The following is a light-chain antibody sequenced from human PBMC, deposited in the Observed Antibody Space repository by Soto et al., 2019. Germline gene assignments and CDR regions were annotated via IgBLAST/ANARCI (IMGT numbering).Light chain of an antibody. CDR1: QGIDNY. J-gene: IGKJ1*01. CDR3: QQFNTSPWT. CDR2: AAS. Sequence: DRVIITCRASQGIDNYLAWYQQRPGKVPKLLIYAASTLQSGVPSRFSGSGSGTEFTLTISSLQPDDFATYYCQQFNTSPWTFGQGTKVDVK. V-gene: IGKV1-27*01.